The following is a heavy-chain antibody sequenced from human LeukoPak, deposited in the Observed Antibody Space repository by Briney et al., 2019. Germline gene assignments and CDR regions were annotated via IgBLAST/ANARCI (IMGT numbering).Heavy chain of an antibody. V-gene: IGHV1-46*01. Sequence: ASVKVSCKASGYTFTSYYMHWVRQAPGQGLEWMGIINPSGGSTSYAQKFQGRVTMTRDTSTSTVYMELSSLRSEDTAVYYCARASIAVAGDLYYYYGMDVWGQGTTVTVSS. D-gene: IGHD6-19*01. CDR3: ARASIAVAGDLYYYYGMDV. CDR2: INPSGGST. J-gene: IGHJ6*02. CDR1: GYTFTSYY.